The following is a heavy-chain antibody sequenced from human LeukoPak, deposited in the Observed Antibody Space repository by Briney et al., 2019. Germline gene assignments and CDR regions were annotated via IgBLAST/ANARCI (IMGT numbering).Heavy chain of an antibody. CDR2: IYYSGST. CDR3: ARDNIEYSSLDHYYCMDV. CDR1: GGSISSYY. Sequence: SETLSLTCTVSGGSISSYYWSWIRQPPGKELEWIGYIYYSGSTNYNPSLKSRVTISVDTSKNQFSLKLSSVTAADTAVYYCARDNIEYSSLDHYYCMDVWGKGTTVTVSS. J-gene: IGHJ6*03. D-gene: IGHD6-6*01. V-gene: IGHV4-59*01.